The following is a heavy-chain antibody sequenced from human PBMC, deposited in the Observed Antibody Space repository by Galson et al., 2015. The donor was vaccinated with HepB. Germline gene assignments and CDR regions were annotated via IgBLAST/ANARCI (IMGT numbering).Heavy chain of an antibody. Sequence: SLRLSCAASGFALSKDWVSWIRQTPGRGLEWVGRIKNKLDGGTSDHAAPVKGRFTVSRDDSTNMVYLQMNNLKIDDTAVYYCATFSSRDAFNNWGQGTMVIVSS. V-gene: IGHV3-15*01. D-gene: IGHD6-13*01. J-gene: IGHJ3*02. CDR2: IKNKLDGGTS. CDR3: ATFSSRDAFNN. CDR1: GFALSKDW.